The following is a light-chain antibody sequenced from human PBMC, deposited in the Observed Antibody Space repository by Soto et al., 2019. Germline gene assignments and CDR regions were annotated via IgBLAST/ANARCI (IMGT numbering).Light chain of an antibody. CDR2: KIS. J-gene: IGKJ2*01. V-gene: IGKV2-24*01. CDR3: MQATQSYT. CDR1: QSLVHIDGNTY. Sequence: DLVLTQTRLSSPVTLGQPASISCRSSQSLVHIDGNTYFNWLQQRPGQPPRLLIYKISNRFPGVPDRFSGSGVGTDFTLKISRVEAEDVGVYYCMQATQSYTFGQGTRLEIK.